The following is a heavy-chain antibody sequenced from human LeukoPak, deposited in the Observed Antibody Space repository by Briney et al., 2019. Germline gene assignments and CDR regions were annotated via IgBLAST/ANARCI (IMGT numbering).Heavy chain of an antibody. Sequence: GGSVRLSCAASGFTFSSYWMHWVRQAPGKGLVWVSRIRSDGKTNYADSVKGRFTISRDNAKNTVSLQMNSLRAEDTGVYYCARAPSEIGGYYPEYFRHWGQGTLVTVSS. CDR3: ARAPSEIGGYYPEYFRH. D-gene: IGHD3-22*01. CDR1: GFTFSSYW. CDR2: IRSDGKT. J-gene: IGHJ1*01. V-gene: IGHV3-74*01.